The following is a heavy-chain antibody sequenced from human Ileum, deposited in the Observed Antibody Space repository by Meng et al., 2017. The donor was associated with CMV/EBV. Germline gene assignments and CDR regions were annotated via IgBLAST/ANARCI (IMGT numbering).Heavy chain of an antibody. Sequence: CKTSGYTFTSNNIIWVRQAPGQGTEWMGWIDTNTGNPTYAQGFTGRFVFSLDTSVNTAYLQISSLKAEDTAVYYCARDGLSGRYFDYWGQGTLVTVSS. CDR1: GYTFTSNN. CDR3: ARDGLSGRYFDY. J-gene: IGHJ4*02. V-gene: IGHV7-4-1*02. CDR2: IDTNTGNP. D-gene: IGHD1-26*01.